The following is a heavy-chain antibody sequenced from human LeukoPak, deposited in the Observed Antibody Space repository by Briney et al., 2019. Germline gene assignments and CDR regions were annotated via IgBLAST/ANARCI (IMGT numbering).Heavy chain of an antibody. J-gene: IGHJ5*02. CDR2: INPGGGST. Sequence: ASVKVSCKASGYTLTSYYMHWVRQAPGQGLEWMGIINPGGGSTSYAQKFQGRVTMTRDTSTSTVYMELSSLRSEDTAVYYCARGFTAGGSGSHNWFDPWGQGTLVTVSS. CDR3: ARGFTAGGSGSHNWFDP. D-gene: IGHD3-10*01. CDR1: GYTLTSYY. V-gene: IGHV1-46*01.